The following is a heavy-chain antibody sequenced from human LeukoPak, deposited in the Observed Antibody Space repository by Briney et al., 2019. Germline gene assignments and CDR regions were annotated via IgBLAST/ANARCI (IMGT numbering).Heavy chain of an antibody. Sequence: TGGSLRLSCAASGFTFSSYAMSWVRQAPGKGLEWVSVIYSGGSTYYADSVKGRFTISRDNSKNTLYLQMNNVRVEDTAVYFCARYHTALNYWGQGTLVTASS. J-gene: IGHJ4*02. V-gene: IGHV3-23*03. CDR1: GFTFSSYA. CDR2: IYSGGST. CDR3: ARYHTALNY. D-gene: IGHD5-18*01.